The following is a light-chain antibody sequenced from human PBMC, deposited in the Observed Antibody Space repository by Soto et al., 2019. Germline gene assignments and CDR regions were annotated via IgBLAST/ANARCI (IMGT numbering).Light chain of an antibody. J-gene: IGLJ1*01. V-gene: IGLV2-14*03. CDR3: SSYTSSNTEV. CDR2: DVG. CDR1: SSNIGGYNY. Sequence: HSALTQPASWSVSPGQSIAISCTRTSSNIGGYNYVSWYQQHPGKAPKLMVYDVGSRPSGVSNRFSGSKSANTASLTISGLQAEDEADYYCSSYTSSNTEVFGTGTKVTVL.